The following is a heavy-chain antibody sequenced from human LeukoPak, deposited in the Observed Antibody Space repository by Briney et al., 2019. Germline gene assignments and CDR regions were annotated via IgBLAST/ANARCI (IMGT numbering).Heavy chain of an antibody. Sequence: PGGSLRLSCAASGFTFSSYWMSWVRQAPGKGLEWVANIKQDGSEKNYVDSVKGRFTISRDNAKNTLYLQMNSLRAEDTAVYYCAMAPRRAFDIWGQGTMVTVSS. CDR1: GFTFSSYW. CDR3: AMAPRRAFDI. V-gene: IGHV3-7*01. J-gene: IGHJ3*02. CDR2: IKQDGSEK. D-gene: IGHD2-8*01.